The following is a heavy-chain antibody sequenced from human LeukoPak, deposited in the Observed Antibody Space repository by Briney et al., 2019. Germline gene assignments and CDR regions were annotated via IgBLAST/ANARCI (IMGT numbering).Heavy chain of an antibody. J-gene: IGHJ4*02. Sequence: PSETLSLTCTVSGGSLSDYYWNWIRQPPGKGLEWIAYIHSRGSTNYNPSLKSRVTISVDRSQNQFSLRLSSVTAADTAVYYCARVPGVYGSGSYLITRTYYFDYWGQGTLVTVSS. CDR1: GGSLSDYY. CDR3: ARVPGVYGSGSYLITRTYYFDY. D-gene: IGHD3-10*01. CDR2: IHSRGST. V-gene: IGHV4-59*01.